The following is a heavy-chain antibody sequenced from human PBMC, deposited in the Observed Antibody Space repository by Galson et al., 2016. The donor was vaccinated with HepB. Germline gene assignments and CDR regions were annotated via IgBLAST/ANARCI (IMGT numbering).Heavy chain of an antibody. D-gene: IGHD3-10*01. CDR1: AFTFDDYT. J-gene: IGHJ6*02. CDR2: ISWDGRSP. CDR3: GKDWGSLWESSGKGMDV. V-gene: IGHV3-43*01. Sequence: SLRLSCAASAFTFDDYTIHWVRRAPGKGLEWVALISWDGRSPDYADSVRGRFTISRDNRQNILYLQMNSLTTEDTALYYCGKDWGSLWESSGKGMDVWGQGTTVIVSS.